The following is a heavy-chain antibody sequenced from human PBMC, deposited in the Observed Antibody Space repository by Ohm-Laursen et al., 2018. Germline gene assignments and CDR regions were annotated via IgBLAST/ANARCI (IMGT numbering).Heavy chain of an antibody. CDR3: ARDWVYYDSSGYDGYFDY. D-gene: IGHD3-22*01. J-gene: IGHJ4*02. CDR1: GFTFSSHA. V-gene: IGHV3-23*01. CDR2: ISGSGGST. Sequence: GSLRLSCTASGFTFSSHAMSWVRQAPGKGLEWVSLISGSGGSTYYADSVKGRFTISRDNSKNTLYLQMNSLRAEDTAVYYCARDWVYYDSSGYDGYFDYWGQGTLVTASS.